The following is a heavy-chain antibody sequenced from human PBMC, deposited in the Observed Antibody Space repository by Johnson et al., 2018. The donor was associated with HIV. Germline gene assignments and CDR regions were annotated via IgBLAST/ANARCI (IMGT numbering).Heavy chain of an antibody. CDR2: ISYDASNT. D-gene: IGHD6-13*01. Sequence: QVQLVESGGGVVQPGRSPRLSCAASGFTFSSYAMHWVRQAPGKGLEWVAVISYDASNTYYADSVKGRFTISRDNAKNSLYLQINSLRAEDTALYYCARGADPGIAAALVWGQGTMVTVSS. CDR3: ARGADPGIAAALV. CDR1: GFTFSSYA. V-gene: IGHV3-30*04. J-gene: IGHJ3*01.